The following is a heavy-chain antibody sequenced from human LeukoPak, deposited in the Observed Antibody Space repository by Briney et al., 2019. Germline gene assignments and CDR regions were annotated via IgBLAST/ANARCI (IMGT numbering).Heavy chain of an antibody. CDR3: ARAAEYSSGWYLFDC. V-gene: IGHV4-4*07. Sequence: SETLSLTCTVSGSSISNYYWTWIRQPAGKGLEWIGRLYTSGGTNYNPSLKTRVTMSVDTSKNQVSLKLSSVTAADTAMYYCARAAEYSSGWYLFDCWGQGILVTVSA. CDR2: LYTSGGT. D-gene: IGHD6-19*01. CDR1: GSSISNYY. J-gene: IGHJ4*02.